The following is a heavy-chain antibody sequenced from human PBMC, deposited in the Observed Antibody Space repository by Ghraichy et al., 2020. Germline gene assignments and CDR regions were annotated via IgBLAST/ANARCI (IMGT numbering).Heavy chain of an antibody. V-gene: IGHV4-4*02. Sequence: SETLSLTCAVSGGSISSSNWWSWVRQPPGKGLEWIGEIYHSGSTNYNPSLKSRVTISVDKSKNQFSLKLSSVTAADTAVYYCARARGRGSSWWTVYYWGQGTLVTVSS. CDR2: IYHSGST. D-gene: IGHD6-13*01. CDR3: ARARGRGSSWWTVYY. CDR1: GGSISSSNW. J-gene: IGHJ4*02.